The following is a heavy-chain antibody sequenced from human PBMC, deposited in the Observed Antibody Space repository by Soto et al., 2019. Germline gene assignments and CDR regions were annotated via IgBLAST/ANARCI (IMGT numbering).Heavy chain of an antibody. J-gene: IGHJ4*02. V-gene: IGHV4-61*01. CDR3: ARAHSSGWYQFDY. D-gene: IGHD6-19*01. Sequence: PSETLSLTCTVSCGSVSSGSYYWSWIRQPPGKGLEWIGYIYYSGSTNYNPSLKSRVTISVDTSKNQFSLKLSSVTAADTAVYYCARAHSSGWYQFDYWGQGTLVTVSS. CDR2: IYYSGST. CDR1: CGSVSSGSYY.